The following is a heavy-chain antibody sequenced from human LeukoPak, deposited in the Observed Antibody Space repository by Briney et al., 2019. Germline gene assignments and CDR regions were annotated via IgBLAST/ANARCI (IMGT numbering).Heavy chain of an antibody. V-gene: IGHV3-74*01. Sequence: GGSLRLSCAASGFIFSSYWMHWVRQAPGKGLVWVSRISSDGSTTTYADSVQGRFTISRDSAKNTLYLQMNSLRAEDTAVYYCVRFWSAYYSYFDYWGQGALVTVSS. CDR2: ISSDGSTT. J-gene: IGHJ4*02. D-gene: IGHD3-3*01. CDR3: VRFWSAYYSYFDY. CDR1: GFIFSSYW.